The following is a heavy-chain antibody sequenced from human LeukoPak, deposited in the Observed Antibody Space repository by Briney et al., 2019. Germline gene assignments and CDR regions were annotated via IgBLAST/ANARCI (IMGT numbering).Heavy chain of an antibody. CDR2: ISGSGGST. CDR1: GFTFSSYA. Sequence: GGSLRLSCAAAGFTFSSYAVSWVRQAPGKGLEWVSAISGSGGSTYYGDYVKGRFTISRDNSKNTLYLQMNSLRAEDTAVYYGAKGVTGYRPNGAFDTWGQGTMVTVSS. J-gene: IGHJ3*02. CDR3: AKGVTGYRPNGAFDT. D-gene: IGHD3-9*01. V-gene: IGHV3-23*01.